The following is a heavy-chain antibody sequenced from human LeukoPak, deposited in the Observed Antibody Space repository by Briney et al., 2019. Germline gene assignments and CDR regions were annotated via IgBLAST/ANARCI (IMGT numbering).Heavy chain of an antibody. CDR3: TANYSYYDFWSGYYRPSDY. CDR1: GFTFSSYA. J-gene: IGHJ4*02. Sequence: GGSLRLSCAASGFTFSSYAMHWVRQTPGKGLEWVGRIKSKSDGGTTDYAAPVKGRFTISRDDSKNTLYLQMNSLKTEDTAVYYCTANYSYYDFWSGYYRPSDYWGQGTLVTVSS. D-gene: IGHD3-3*01. V-gene: IGHV3-15*01. CDR2: IKSKSDGGTT.